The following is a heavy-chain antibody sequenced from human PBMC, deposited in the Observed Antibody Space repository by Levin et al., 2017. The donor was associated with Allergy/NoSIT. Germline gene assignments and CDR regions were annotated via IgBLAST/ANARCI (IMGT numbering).Heavy chain of an antibody. CDR2: LSHDGSKK. Sequence: PGGSLRLSCAASGFTFSRYAMHWVRQAPGKGLEWVALLSHDGSKKHYADSVKGRFTISRDNSKNALYLQMNSLRADDTAVYYCARAYSVTYYFDYWGQGTLVTVSS. V-gene: IGHV3-30-3*01. CDR3: ARAYSVTYYFDY. D-gene: IGHD4-11*01. CDR1: GFTFSRYA. J-gene: IGHJ4*02.